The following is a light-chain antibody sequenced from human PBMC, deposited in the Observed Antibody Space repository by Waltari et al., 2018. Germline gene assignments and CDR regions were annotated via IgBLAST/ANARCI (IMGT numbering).Light chain of an antibody. Sequence: DIVMTQSPDSLAVPLGERAPINCKSSRSVLYSSNNKNYLAWYQQKPGQPPKLLIYWASTRESGVPDRFSGSGSGTDFTLTISSLQAADVAVYYCQQYYSTPLTFGGGTKVEIK. J-gene: IGKJ4*01. CDR3: QQYYSTPLT. V-gene: IGKV4-1*01. CDR1: RSVLYSSNNKNY. CDR2: WAS.